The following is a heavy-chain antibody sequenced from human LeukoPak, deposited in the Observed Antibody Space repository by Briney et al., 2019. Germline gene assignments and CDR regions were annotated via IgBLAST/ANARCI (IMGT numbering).Heavy chain of an antibody. CDR2: IHSGGTT. CDR1: GFTVSDYY. CDR3: ARAVYSGNYHVGESDY. J-gene: IGHJ4*02. V-gene: IGHV3-53*01. D-gene: IGHD1-26*01. Sequence: GGSLRLSCAASGFTVSDYYMSWVRQAPGKGLEWVSVIHSGGTTKYADSVKGRFTISRDNSKNTLYIQMNNLRAEDTAMYYCARAVYSGNYHVGESDYWGQGTLVTVSS.